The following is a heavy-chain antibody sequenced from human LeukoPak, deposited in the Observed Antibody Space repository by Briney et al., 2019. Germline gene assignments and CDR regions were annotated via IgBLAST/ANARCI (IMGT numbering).Heavy chain of an antibody. J-gene: IGHJ6*02. Sequence: ETSETLSLTCTVSGGSISNYYWSWIRQPPGKGLEWIGYIYYSGSTNYNPSLKSRVTISVDTSKNQFSLKLSSVTAADTAVYYCARAPSKDYYGMDVWGQGTTVTVSS. V-gene: IGHV4-59*01. CDR2: IYYSGST. CDR3: ARAPSKDYYGMDV. CDR1: GGSISNYY.